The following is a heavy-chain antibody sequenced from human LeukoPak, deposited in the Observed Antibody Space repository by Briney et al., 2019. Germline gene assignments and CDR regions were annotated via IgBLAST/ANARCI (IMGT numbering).Heavy chain of an antibody. V-gene: IGHV3-48*02. Sequence: GGSLRLSCAASGFSFNDYGMNWVRQAPGKGLDWVSYISSGGSTIYYADSVRSRFTISRDNAKDSLYLQMNGLRDEDTAVYYCAKTRPLDSSSWSHGDYWGQGTLVTVSS. CDR2: ISSGGSTI. CDR1: GFSFNDYG. CDR3: AKTRPLDSSSWSHGDY. J-gene: IGHJ4*02. D-gene: IGHD6-13*01.